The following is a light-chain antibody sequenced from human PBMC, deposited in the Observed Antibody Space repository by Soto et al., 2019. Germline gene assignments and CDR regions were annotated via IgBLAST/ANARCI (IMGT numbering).Light chain of an antibody. Sequence: EIVMKQSPATLSVSPGERATLSCRASQSVSSNLAWYQQKPGQAPRLLIYGASTRATGIPARFSGSGSGTESTLTISSLRSEDFAVYYWQQYHNWPQRTFGQGTKVEIK. J-gene: IGKJ1*01. V-gene: IGKV3-15*01. CDR2: GAS. CDR1: QSVSSN. CDR3: QQYHNWPQRT.